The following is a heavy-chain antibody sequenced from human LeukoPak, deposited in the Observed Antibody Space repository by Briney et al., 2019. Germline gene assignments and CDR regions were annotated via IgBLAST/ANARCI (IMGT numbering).Heavy chain of an antibody. Sequence: VASVKVSCKASGYTFTGYYMQWVRQAPGQGLEWMGWINPNSGGTKYAQKLQGRVTMTTDTSTSTAYMELRSLRSDDTAVYYCARLYWYYYDNGPGGSDAFDFWGQGTMVTVSS. J-gene: IGHJ3*01. V-gene: IGHV1-2*02. CDR1: GYTFTGYY. CDR3: ARLYWYYYDNGPGGSDAFDF. CDR2: INPNSGGT. D-gene: IGHD3-22*01.